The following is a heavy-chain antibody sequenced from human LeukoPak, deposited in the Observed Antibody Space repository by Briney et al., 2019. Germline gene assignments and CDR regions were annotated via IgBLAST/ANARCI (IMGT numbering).Heavy chain of an antibody. J-gene: IGHJ4*02. CDR3: AKDLPRTNYDSSGYYSPFDY. Sequence: GGSLRLSCAASGFTFSSYAMSWVRQAPGKGLEWVSAISGSGGSTYYADSVKGRFTISRDNSKNTLYLQMNSLRAEDTAVYYCAKDLPRTNYDSSGYYSPFDYWGQGTLVTVSS. CDR1: GFTFSSYA. CDR2: ISGSGGST. D-gene: IGHD3-22*01. V-gene: IGHV3-23*01.